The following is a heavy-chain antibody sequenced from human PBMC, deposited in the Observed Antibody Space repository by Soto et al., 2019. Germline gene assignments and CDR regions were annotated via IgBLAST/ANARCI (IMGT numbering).Heavy chain of an antibody. J-gene: IGHJ4*02. V-gene: IGHV3-73*01. CDR3: TSLYCSSTSCYSDFDY. D-gene: IGHD2-2*01. Sequence: GGSLRLSCAASGFTFSGSAMHWVRQASGKGLEWVGRIRSKANSYATAYAASVKGRFTISRDDSKNTAYLQMNSLKTEDTAVYYCTSLYCSSTSCYSDFDYWGRGTLVTVSS. CDR1: GFTFSGSA. CDR2: IRSKANSYAT.